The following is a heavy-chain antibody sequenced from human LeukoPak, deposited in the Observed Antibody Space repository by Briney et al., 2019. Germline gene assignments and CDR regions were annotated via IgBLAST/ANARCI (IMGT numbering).Heavy chain of an antibody. CDR2: THYRSRWYN. Sequence: SQTLSLTCAISGDSVSSNSATWNWVRQSPSRGLEWLGRTHYRSRWYNDYAVSVKSRITINPDPSKNQFSLQLNSVTPEDTAVYYCARGAPVAATRGMDVWGQGTTVTVSS. CDR1: GDSVSSNSAT. J-gene: IGHJ6*02. V-gene: IGHV6-1*01. D-gene: IGHD6-19*01. CDR3: ARGAPVAATRGMDV.